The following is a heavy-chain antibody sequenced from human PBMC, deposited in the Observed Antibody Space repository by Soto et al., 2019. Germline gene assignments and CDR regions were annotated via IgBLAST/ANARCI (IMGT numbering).Heavy chain of an antibody. J-gene: IGHJ5*02. CDR1: GGSITSYH. D-gene: IGHD1-26*01. CDR2: TSYTGNT. CDR3: AIVMNRRPPRSTLLPYTRSPDP. V-gene: IGHV4-59*03. Sequence: SETLSLTCFVSGGSITSYHWIWIRQFPGKGLEWIAYTSYTGNTNYNPSLQSRVTISMDTSKNQLSLKLTSMTAADTAVYYCAIVMNRRPPRSTLLPYTRSPDP.